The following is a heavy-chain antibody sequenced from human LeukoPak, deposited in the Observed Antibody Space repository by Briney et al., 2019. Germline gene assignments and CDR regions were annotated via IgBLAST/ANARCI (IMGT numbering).Heavy chain of an antibody. CDR2: ISASGGST. J-gene: IGHJ4*02. Sequence: GGSLRLSCAASGFTFSSYAMNWVRQAPGKGLGWASTISASGGSTYYFVKGRFTISRDNSKNTLYLQMNSLRAEDTAVYYCAKGYCSSTNCKESFFDYWGQGTLVTVSS. V-gene: IGHV3-23*01. D-gene: IGHD2-2*01. CDR3: AKGYCSSTNCKESFFDY. CDR1: GFTFSSYA.